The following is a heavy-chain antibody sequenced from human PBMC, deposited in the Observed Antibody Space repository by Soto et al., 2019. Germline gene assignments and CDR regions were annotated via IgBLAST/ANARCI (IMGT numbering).Heavy chain of an antibody. V-gene: IGHV3-48*01. CDR2: ISSGSTSV. CDR3: TRAPGTGDAFDI. CDR1: GFTLSDYT. Sequence: EVQLVESGGGLAQPGGSLRLSCAASGFTLSDYTINWVRQAPGKGLEWISYISSGSTSVYYADSVRGRFTISRDNAMSSLYLQMNSLRVDDMAVYYCTRAPGTGDAFDIWGQGTMVTVSS. D-gene: IGHD3-10*01. J-gene: IGHJ3*02.